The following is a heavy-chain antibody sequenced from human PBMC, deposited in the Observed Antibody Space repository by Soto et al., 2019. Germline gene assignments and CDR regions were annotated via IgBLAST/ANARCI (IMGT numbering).Heavy chain of an antibody. Sequence: QVQLEQSGAEVKKPGSSVKVSCKASGDTFRSYPITWVRQAPGQGLEWMGGIIPILDTANYAQKFQGRVTITADKSTSIAYMELSSLRSEDTAVYYCARARDGYNYVDWFDPWGQGTLVTVSS. D-gene: IGHD5-12*01. J-gene: IGHJ5*02. CDR2: IIPILDTA. CDR1: GDTFRSYP. CDR3: ARARDGYNYVDWFDP. V-gene: IGHV1-69*06.